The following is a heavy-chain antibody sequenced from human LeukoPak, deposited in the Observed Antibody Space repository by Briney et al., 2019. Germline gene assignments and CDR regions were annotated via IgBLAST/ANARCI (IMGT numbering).Heavy chain of an antibody. J-gene: IGHJ5*02. CDR3: ARVGGSGYWFDP. V-gene: IGHV4-39*07. Sequence: SETLSLTCTVSGGSISSSSYYWGWIRQPPGKGLEWIGSIYYSGSTYYNPSLKSRVTISVDTSKNQFSLKLSSVTAADTAVYYCARVGGSGYWFDPWGQGTLVTVSS. CDR1: GGSISSSSYY. D-gene: IGHD3-16*01. CDR2: IYYSGST.